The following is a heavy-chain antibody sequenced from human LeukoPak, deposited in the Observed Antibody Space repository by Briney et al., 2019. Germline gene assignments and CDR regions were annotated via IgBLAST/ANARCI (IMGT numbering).Heavy chain of an antibody. Sequence: GGSLRLSCAASGFTVNDYWMYWVRQAPGKGLVWVSLIKTDGRSTTYADSVKGRFAISRDNAKNMLYLQMNSLRAEDTAVYYCARASGGADSWGQGTLVTVSS. CDR2: IKTDGRST. V-gene: IGHV3-74*01. J-gene: IGHJ4*02. CDR1: GFTVNDYW. D-gene: IGHD6-25*01. CDR3: ARASGGADS.